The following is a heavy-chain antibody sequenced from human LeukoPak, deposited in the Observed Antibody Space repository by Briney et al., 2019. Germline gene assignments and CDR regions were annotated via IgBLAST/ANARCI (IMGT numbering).Heavy chain of an antibody. Sequence: ASVKVSCKASGGTFSSYAISWVRQAPGQGREWMGRIIPIFGTANYAQKFQGRVTITTDESTSTAYMELSSLRSEDTAVYYCARGVARVTTYFDYWGQGTLVTVSS. CDR2: IIPIFGTA. CDR3: ARGVARVTTYFDY. D-gene: IGHD4-17*01. CDR1: GGTFSSYA. V-gene: IGHV1-69*05. J-gene: IGHJ4*02.